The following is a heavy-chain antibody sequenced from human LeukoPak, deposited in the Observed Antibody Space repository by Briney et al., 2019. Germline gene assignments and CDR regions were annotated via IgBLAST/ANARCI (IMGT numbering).Heavy chain of an antibody. CDR3: ARLRALSYYDSSGDFYHFEY. V-gene: IGHV4-59*01. CDR2: IYYSGIT. CDR1: GGSISSYY. Sequence: PSESLSLTCTVSGGSISSYYWGWLRQPPGKGLEWIGFIYYSGITDYNPSLKSRVTISVDTSKNQFSLKLTSVTAADTGVYYCARLRALSYYDSSGDFYHFEYWGQGTLDTVSS. J-gene: IGHJ4*02. D-gene: IGHD3-22*01.